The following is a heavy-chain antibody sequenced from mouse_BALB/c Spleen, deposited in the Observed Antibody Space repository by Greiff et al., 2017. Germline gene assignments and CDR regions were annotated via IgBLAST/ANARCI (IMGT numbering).Heavy chain of an antibody. V-gene: IGHV1-67*01. CDR3: ARDYGYGWFAY. CDR1: GYTFTDYA. J-gene: IGHJ3*01. CDR2: ISTYYGNT. Sequence: QVQLQQSGPELVRPGVSVKISCTGSGYTFTDYAMHWVKQSHAKSLEWIGVISTYYGNTNYNQKFKGKATMTVDKSSSTAYMELARLTSEDSAIYYCARDYGYGWFAYWGQGTLVTVSA. D-gene: IGHD2-2*01.